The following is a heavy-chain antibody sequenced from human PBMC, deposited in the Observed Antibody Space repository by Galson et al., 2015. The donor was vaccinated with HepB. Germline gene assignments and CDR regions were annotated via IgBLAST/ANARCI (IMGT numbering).Heavy chain of an antibody. CDR3: ARDPYIVATTRFDY. V-gene: IGHV1-18*01. J-gene: IGHJ4*02. Sequence: SVKVSCKASGYTFTSYGISWVRQAPGQGLEWMGWISAYNGNTNYAQKLQGRVTMTTDTSTSTAYMELRSLRTDGTAVYYCARDPYIVATTRFDYWGQGTLVTVSS. CDR1: GYTFTSYG. CDR2: ISAYNGNT. D-gene: IGHD5-12*01.